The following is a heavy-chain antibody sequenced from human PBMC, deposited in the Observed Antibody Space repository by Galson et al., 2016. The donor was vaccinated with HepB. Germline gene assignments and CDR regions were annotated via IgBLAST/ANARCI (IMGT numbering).Heavy chain of an antibody. CDR3: AKAALVGPTYPLEF. D-gene: IGHD1-26*01. Sequence: SLRLSCAASGFIFSNYAVVWVRQAPGKGPEWVAVISEDGSSRHYIASVEGRFTVSRDNSKNTFYLQMNSLRAEDRAVYYCAKAALVGPTYPLEFWGPGTLVTVSS. J-gene: IGHJ4*02. CDR2: ISEDGSSR. V-gene: IGHV3-30*04. CDR1: GFIFSNYA.